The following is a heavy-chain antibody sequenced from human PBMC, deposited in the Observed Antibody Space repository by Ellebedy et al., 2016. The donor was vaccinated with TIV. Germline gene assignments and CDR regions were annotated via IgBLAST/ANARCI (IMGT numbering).Heavy chain of an antibody. D-gene: IGHD6-19*01. CDR3: ARDQRGGYSSGWFNY. V-gene: IGHV1-18*04. J-gene: IGHJ4*02. CDR2: ISTYNGNT. CDR1: GYTFTNYG. Sequence: AASVKVSCKASGYTFTNYGISWVRQAPGQGLEWMGWISTYNGNTTYAQRVQGRVTMTTETSTSTVHMELGSLKSDDTAVYYCARDQRGGYSSGWFNYWGQGTRVTVSS.